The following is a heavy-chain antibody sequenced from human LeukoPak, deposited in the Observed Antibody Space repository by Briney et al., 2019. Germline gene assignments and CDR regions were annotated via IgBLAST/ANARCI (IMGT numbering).Heavy chain of an antibody. CDR3: ASTERCSTTCPLDY. CDR2: INHSGST. CDR1: GESFSGYY. V-gene: IGHV4-34*01. D-gene: IGHD2-2*01. J-gene: IGHJ4*02. Sequence: PSETLSLTCTVYGESFSGYYWSWIRQPPGKGLEWIGEINHSGSTHYNPSLKSRVTISLDTSKNQFSLKLSSVTAADTAVYYCASTERCSTTCPLDYRGQGTLVTV.